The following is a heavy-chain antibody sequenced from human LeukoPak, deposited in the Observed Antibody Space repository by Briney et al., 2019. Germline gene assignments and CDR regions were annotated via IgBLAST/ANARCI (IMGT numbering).Heavy chain of an antibody. V-gene: IGHV1-2*02. J-gene: IGHJ4*02. Sequence: GASVKVSCKASGYTFTGYYMHWVRQAPGQGLEWMGWINPNSGGTNYAQKFQGRVTMTRDTSISTAYMELSRLRSDDTAVYYCARVNKLLWFGELFDYWGQGTLVTVSS. CDR1: GYTFTGYY. CDR2: INPNSGGT. CDR3: ARVNKLLWFGELFDY. D-gene: IGHD3-10*01.